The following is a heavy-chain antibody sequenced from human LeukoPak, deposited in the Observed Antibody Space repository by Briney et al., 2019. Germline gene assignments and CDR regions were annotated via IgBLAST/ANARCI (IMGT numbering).Heavy chain of an antibody. J-gene: IGHJ4*02. D-gene: IGHD2-15*01. CDR2: IWYDGSNR. Sequence: PGGSLRLSCAASGFTFSSNSMNWVRQAPGKGLEWVAVIWYDGSNRYYADSVKGRFTISRDNSKNTLYLQMNSLRAEDTAVYYCARSKGYCSGGSCYPPGIFDYWGQGTLVTVSS. CDR3: ARSKGYCSGGSCYPPGIFDY. CDR1: GFTFSSNS. V-gene: IGHV3-33*08.